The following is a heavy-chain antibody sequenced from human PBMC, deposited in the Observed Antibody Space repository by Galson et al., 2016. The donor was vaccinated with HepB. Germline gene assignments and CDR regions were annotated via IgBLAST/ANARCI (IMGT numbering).Heavy chain of an antibody. CDR3: ARDRSPDGDYDYFDY. V-gene: IGHV4-31*03. CDR1: GGSISSNGYN. CDR2: IYYSGTT. Sequence: TLSLTCTVSGGSISSNGYNWSWIRQHPGRGLEWIGYIYYSGTTYYNPPLNSRLNISIDTSKNQFSLKLSSVTAADTAVYYCARDRSPDGDYDYFDYWGQGTLVTVSS. D-gene: IGHD4-17*01. J-gene: IGHJ4*02.